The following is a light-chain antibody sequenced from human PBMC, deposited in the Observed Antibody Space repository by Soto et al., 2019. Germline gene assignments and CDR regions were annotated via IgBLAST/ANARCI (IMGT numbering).Light chain of an antibody. Sequence: IQMTQSPSSLSASIGDRVTITCRAGHSISSYLNWYQQKPGKAPKLLTYAASSLQSGVPSRFSGSGSGTDFTLTINSLQPEDFATYYCQHTYSAPYTFGQGTKLEIK. J-gene: IGKJ2*01. CDR1: HSISSY. CDR3: QHTYSAPYT. V-gene: IGKV1-39*01. CDR2: AAS.